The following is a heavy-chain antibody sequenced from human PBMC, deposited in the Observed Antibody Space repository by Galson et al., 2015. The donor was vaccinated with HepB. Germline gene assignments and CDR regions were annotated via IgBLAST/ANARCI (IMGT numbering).Heavy chain of an antibody. CDR1: GYTFTGYY. CDR3: ARGLTYYYDSRGNWFDP. V-gene: IGHV1-2*02. D-gene: IGHD3-22*01. Sequence: SVKVSCKASGYTFTGYYMHWVRQAPGQGLEWMGWINPNSGGTNYAQKFQGRVTVTRDTSISTAYMELRSLRSDDTAVYYCARGLTYYYDSRGNWFDPWGQGTLVTVSS. J-gene: IGHJ5*02. CDR2: INPNSGGT.